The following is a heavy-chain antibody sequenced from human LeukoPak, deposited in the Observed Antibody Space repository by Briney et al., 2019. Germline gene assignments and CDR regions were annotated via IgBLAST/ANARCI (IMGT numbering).Heavy chain of an antibody. Sequence: GASVKVSCKASGYTFTSYDINWVRQATGQGLEWMGWMNPNSGNTGYAQKFQGRVTITRNTSISTAYMELSSLRSEDTAVYYCARGPPFENDFWSGSTPYFDYWGQGTLVTVSS. CDR1: GYTFTSYD. J-gene: IGHJ4*02. D-gene: IGHD3-3*01. CDR2: MNPNSGNT. V-gene: IGHV1-8*03. CDR3: ARGPPFENDFWSGSTPYFDY.